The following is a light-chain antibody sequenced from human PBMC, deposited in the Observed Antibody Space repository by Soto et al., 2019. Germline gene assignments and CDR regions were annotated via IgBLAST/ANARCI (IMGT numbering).Light chain of an antibody. CDR1: QSVSSNF. V-gene: IGKV3-20*01. CDR2: DAS. Sequence: EIVLTQSPGTLSLSPGERGTLSCRASQSVSSNFLAWYQQKPGQAPRLLIFDASTRATGIPDRFTGRGSGTDFTLTISRLEPEDFAVYYCQQYGSSPLTFGGGTKVDIK. CDR3: QQYGSSPLT. J-gene: IGKJ4*01.